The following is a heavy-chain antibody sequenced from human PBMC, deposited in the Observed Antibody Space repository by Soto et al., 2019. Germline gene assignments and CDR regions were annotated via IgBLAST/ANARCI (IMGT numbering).Heavy chain of an antibody. CDR2: MNPNSGNT. D-gene: IGHD3-10*01. Sequence: ASVKVSCKASGYTFTSYDINWVRQATGQGLEWMGWMNPNSGNTGYAQKFQGRVTMTRNTSISTAYMELSSLRSEDTAVYYCARGGVVRGVMSNYFDYWGQGTLVTVSS. J-gene: IGHJ4*02. V-gene: IGHV1-8*01. CDR3: ARGGVVRGVMSNYFDY. CDR1: GYTFTSYD.